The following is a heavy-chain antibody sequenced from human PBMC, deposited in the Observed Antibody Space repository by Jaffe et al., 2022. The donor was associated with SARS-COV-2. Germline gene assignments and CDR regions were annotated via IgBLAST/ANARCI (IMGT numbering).Heavy chain of an antibody. CDR1: GFSLSNARMG. V-gene: IGHV2-26*01. CDR2: IFSNDEK. D-gene: IGHD2-2*01. J-gene: IGHJ5*02. Sequence: QVTLKESGPVLVKPTETLTLTCTVSGFSLSNARMGVSWIRQPPGKALEWLAHIFSNDEKSYSTSLKSRLTISKDTSKSQVVLTMTNMDPVDTATYYCARTRGVCSSTSCYNWFDPWGQGTLVTVSS. CDR3: ARTRGVCSSTSCYNWFDP.